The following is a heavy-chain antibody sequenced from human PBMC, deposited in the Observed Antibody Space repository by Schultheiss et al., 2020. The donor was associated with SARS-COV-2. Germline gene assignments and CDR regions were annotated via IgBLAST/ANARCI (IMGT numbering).Heavy chain of an antibody. CDR3: ARGLHAPYYGMDV. CDR1: GGSFSGYY. Sequence: SETLSLTCAVYGGSFSGYYWSWIRQPPGKGLEWIGEINHSGSTNYNPSLKSRVTMSVDTSKNQFSLKLSSVTAADTAVYYCARGLHAPYYGMDVWGQGTTVTVSS. J-gene: IGHJ6*02. V-gene: IGHV4-34*01. D-gene: IGHD2-2*01. CDR2: INHSGST.